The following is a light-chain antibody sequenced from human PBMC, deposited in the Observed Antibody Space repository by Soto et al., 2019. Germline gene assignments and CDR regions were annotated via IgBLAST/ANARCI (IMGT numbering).Light chain of an antibody. V-gene: IGKV1-9*01. Sequence: IQLTQSPSSLSASVGDRVTITCRASQDISSYLAWFQQKPGKASNLLIYAASTLQSGVPSRFSGSGSGTDFTLTISSLQPEDFATYYCQQLNSYPLTFGQGTKVEIK. J-gene: IGKJ1*01. CDR1: QDISSY. CDR3: QQLNSYPLT. CDR2: AAS.